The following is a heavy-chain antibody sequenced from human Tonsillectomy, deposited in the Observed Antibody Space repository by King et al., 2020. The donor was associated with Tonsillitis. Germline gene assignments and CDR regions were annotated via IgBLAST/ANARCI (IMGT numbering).Heavy chain of an antibody. CDR3: AKAAGILWTPFDP. Sequence: VQLVESGGGVVQPGRSLRLSCAASGFTFSNYGMHWVRQAPGKGLEWVAVVSYDGRNKNYADSVKGRFTISRDNSKNTLYLEMKSLGAEDTAVYYCAKAAGILWTPFDPWGQGTLVTVSS. J-gene: IGHJ5*02. CDR1: GFTFSNYG. V-gene: IGHV3-30*18. CDR2: VSYDGRNK. D-gene: IGHD3-10*01.